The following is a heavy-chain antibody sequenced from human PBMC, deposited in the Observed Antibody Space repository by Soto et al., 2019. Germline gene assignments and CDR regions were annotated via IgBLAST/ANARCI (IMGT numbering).Heavy chain of an antibody. CDR3: ARTPGARYNWFDP. D-gene: IGHD3-10*01. Sequence: PSETLSLTCTVSGGSISSGGYYWSWIRQHPGKGLEWIGYIYYSGSTYYNPSLKSRVTISVDASKNQFSLKLSSVTAADTAVYYCARTPGARYNWFDPWGQGTLVTVS. J-gene: IGHJ5*02. V-gene: IGHV4-31*03. CDR1: GGSISSGGYY. CDR2: IYYSGST.